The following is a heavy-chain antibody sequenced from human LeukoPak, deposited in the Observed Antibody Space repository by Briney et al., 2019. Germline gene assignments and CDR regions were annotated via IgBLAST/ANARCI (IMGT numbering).Heavy chain of an antibody. J-gene: IGHJ4*02. Sequence: SETLSLTCAVYGGSFSGYYWSWIRQPPGKVLERIGEINHSGSTNYNPSLKSRVTISVDTSKNQFSLKLSSVTAADTAVYYCARDPMTTVTTSNYWGQGTLVTVSS. CDR3: ARDPMTTVTTSNY. D-gene: IGHD4-17*01. V-gene: IGHV4-34*01. CDR2: INHSGST. CDR1: GGSFSGYY.